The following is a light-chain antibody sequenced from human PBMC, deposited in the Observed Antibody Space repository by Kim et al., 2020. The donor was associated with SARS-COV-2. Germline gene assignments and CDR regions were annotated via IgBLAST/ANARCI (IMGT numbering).Light chain of an antibody. CDR1: NLGSKS. V-gene: IGLV3-21*04. CDR2: YDS. Sequence: PGKTAGITCGGNNLGSKSVHWYQQKPGQAPVLVIYYDSDRPSGIPERFSGSNSGNTATLTISRVEAGDEADYYCQVWDSSSDHPYVFGTGTKVTVL. CDR3: QVWDSSSDHPYV. J-gene: IGLJ1*01.